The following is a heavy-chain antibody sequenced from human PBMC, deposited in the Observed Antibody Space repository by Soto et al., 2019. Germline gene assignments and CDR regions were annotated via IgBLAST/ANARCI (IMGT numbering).Heavy chain of an antibody. V-gene: IGHV3-33*01. CDR3: ARDDGGLYYGATY. CDR1: GFAFNSYG. J-gene: IGHJ4*02. CDR2: IVFDGTKN. D-gene: IGHD3-22*01. Sequence: QVQLVESGGGVVQPGTSLRLSCRASGFAFNSYGMHWVRQAPGKGLEWVALIVFDGTKNYYADSVRGRFSISRDNVNNTLWLQMNSLRGEDTAVYFCARDDGGLYYGATYWGQGTQVTVSS.